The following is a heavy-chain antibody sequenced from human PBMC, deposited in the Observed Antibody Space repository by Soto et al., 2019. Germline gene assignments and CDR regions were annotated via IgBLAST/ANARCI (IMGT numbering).Heavy chain of an antibody. CDR3: ARDPAYYYDSSGYDDAFDI. D-gene: IGHD3-22*01. Sequence: GGSLRLSCAASGFTFSSYVMHWVRQAPGKGLEWVAVISYDGSNKYYADSVKGRFTISRDNSKNTLYLQMNSLRAEDTAVYYCARDPAYYYDSSGYDDAFDIWGQGTMVTVSS. V-gene: IGHV3-30*04. CDR1: GFTFSSYV. J-gene: IGHJ3*02. CDR2: ISYDGSNK.